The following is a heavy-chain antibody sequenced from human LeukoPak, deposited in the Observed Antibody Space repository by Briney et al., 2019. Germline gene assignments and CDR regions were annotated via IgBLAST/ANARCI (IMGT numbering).Heavy chain of an antibody. CDR1: GFTFSSFG. CDR3: ARSDDYYYYYYMDV. Sequence: GRSLRLSCAASGFTFSSFGMHWVRQAPGQGLEWVAFIRYDGTNKYYADSVKGRFIISRDNAKNSLYLQMNSLRAEDTAVYYCARSDDYYYYYYMDVWGKGTTVTVSS. V-gene: IGHV3-33*03. J-gene: IGHJ6*03. CDR2: IRYDGTNK.